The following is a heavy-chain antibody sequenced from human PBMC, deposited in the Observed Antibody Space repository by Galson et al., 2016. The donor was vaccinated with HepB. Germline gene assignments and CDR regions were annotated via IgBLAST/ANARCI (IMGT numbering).Heavy chain of an antibody. V-gene: IGHV1-46*01. J-gene: IGHJ4*02. CDR2: INPSGGRP. D-gene: IGHD3-10*01. Sequence: SVKVSCKASGYTFTKYYIYWVRQAPGQGLEWMGIINPSGGRPSYVQKFQGRITMTRDTSTSTAYMHLSSLRSEDTAVYYCATLGRNTSGYFDYWGQGTLVIVSS. CDR1: GYTFTKYY. CDR3: ATLGRNTSGYFDY.